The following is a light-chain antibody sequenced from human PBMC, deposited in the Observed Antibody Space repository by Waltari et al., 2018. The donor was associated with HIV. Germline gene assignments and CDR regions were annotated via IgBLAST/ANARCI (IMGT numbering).Light chain of an antibody. Sequence: DIVLTQSPLYLPVTPGESASISCRASQSLLHSNGNNYLDWYVQKPGQSPQLLNYLASHRASGVPERFSGSASGANFTMKISRVEAADVGTYYCLQSLHTPRFSFGPGTKVDI. V-gene: IGKV2-28*01. CDR3: LQSLHTPRFS. J-gene: IGKJ3*01. CDR2: LAS. CDR1: QSLLHSNGNNY.